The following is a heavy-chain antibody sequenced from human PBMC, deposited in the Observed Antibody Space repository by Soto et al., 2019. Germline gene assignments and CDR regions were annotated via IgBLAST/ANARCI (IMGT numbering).Heavy chain of an antibody. Sequence: QVQVVQSGAEVKNPGASVKVSCKTSGYTFTNYHVHWVRQAPGQGLEWMGAINPNGGSTTYAQHLQGRVTMTSDSSTSTVYMEMGSLRSDDSAVYYCALPKNTLGWYNFWGQGTLVTVS. J-gene: IGHJ4*02. CDR2: INPNGGST. CDR1: GYTFTNYH. D-gene: IGHD6-19*01. CDR3: ALPKNTLGWYNF. V-gene: IGHV1-46*01.